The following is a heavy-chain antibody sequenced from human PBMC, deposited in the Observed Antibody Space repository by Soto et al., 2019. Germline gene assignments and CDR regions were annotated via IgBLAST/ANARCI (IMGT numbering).Heavy chain of an antibody. CDR3: ARKDSSWSEFDY. J-gene: IGHJ4*02. CDR2: INHSGST. Sequence: SETLSLTCAVYGGSFSGYYWSWIRQPPGKGQEWIGEINHSGSTNYNPSLKSRVTISVDTSKNQFSLKLSSVTAADTAVYYCARKDSSWSEFDYWGQGTLVTVSS. V-gene: IGHV4-34*01. CDR1: GGSFSGYY. D-gene: IGHD6-13*01.